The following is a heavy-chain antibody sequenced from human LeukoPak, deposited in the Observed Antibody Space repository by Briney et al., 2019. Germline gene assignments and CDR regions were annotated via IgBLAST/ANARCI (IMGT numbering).Heavy chain of an antibody. CDR1: GYTFTSYG. V-gene: IGHV1-8*02. CDR3: ARGPSSSGDFDY. J-gene: IGHJ4*02. D-gene: IGHD2-21*01. Sequence: ASVKVSCKASGYTFTSYGISWVRQATGQGLEWMGWMNPNSGNTGYAQKFQGRVTMTRNTSISTAYMELSSLRSEDTAVYYCARGPSSSGDFDYWGQGTLVTVSS. CDR2: MNPNSGNT.